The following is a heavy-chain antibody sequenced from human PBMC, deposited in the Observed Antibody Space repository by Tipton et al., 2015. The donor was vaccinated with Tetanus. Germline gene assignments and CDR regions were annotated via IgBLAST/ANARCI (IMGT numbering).Heavy chain of an antibody. CDR1: GFTFNNYA. D-gene: IGHD1-1*01. J-gene: IGHJ4*02. V-gene: IGHV3-23*01. Sequence: SLRLSCAASGFTFNNYAMSWVRQAPGKGLEWVASITGSGGTTFYPESLRGRFTISRDNSNNTVFLHLSSLRVEDTAVYYCAQREESLSQKLCWGRGTLVTVSS. CDR3: AQREESLSQKLC. CDR2: ITGSGGTT.